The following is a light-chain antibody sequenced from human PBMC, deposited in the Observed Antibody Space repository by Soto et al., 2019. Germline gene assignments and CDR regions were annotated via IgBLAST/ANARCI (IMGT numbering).Light chain of an antibody. CDR2: DIN. CDR1: SSDVGAYDY. V-gene: IGLV2-14*03. CDR3: SAYTPSSTVV. J-gene: IGLJ3*02. Sequence: QSALTQPASVSGSPGQSITMSCTGTSSDVGAYDYVYWFQQHPGKAPKLIIYDINNRPSGVSNRFSGSKSGNTASLTISGLQAEDEADYYCSAYTPSSTVVFGGGTRLTVL.